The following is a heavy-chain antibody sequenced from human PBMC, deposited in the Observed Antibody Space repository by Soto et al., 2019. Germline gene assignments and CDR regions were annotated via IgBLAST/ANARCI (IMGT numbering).Heavy chain of an antibody. CDR2: IIPILGIA. CDR1: GGTFSSYT. CDR3: ASDPYGYYGSGSFRGWFDP. Sequence: QVQLVQSGAEVKKPGSSVKVSCKASGGTFSSYTISWVRQAPGQGLEWMGRIIPILGIANYAQKFQGRVTIAADKSTSTAYMELSSLRSEDTAVYYCASDPYGYYGSGSFRGWFDPWGQGTLVTVSS. J-gene: IGHJ5*02. V-gene: IGHV1-69*02. D-gene: IGHD3-10*01.